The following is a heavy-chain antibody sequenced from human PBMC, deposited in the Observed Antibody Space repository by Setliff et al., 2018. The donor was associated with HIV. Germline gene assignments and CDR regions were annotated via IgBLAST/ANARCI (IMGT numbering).Heavy chain of an antibody. V-gene: IGHV4-4*02. CDR1: GGSISSSNW. CDR2: IYSNGGT. J-gene: IGHJ6*02. Sequence: PSETLSLTCAVSGGSISSSNWWSWVRQPPGKGLEWIGYIYSNGGTNYNPSLKSRVTISVDTSKNQFSLRLSSVTAADTAVYYCARDKRASFDGLDVWGQGTTVTVSS. CDR3: ARDKRASFDGLDV.